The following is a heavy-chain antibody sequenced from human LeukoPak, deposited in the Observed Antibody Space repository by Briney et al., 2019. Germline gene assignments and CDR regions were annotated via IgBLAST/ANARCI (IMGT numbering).Heavy chain of an antibody. CDR3: ARVSGQQLYFY. V-gene: IGHV4-30-4*08. CDR1: GGSISSGDYY. Sequence: SQTLSLTCTVSGGSISSGDYYWSWIRQPPGKGLEWIGYIYYSGSTYYNPSLKSRVTISVDTSKSQFSLKLSSVTAADTAVYYCARVSGQQLYFYWGQGTLVTVSS. D-gene: IGHD6-13*01. J-gene: IGHJ4*02. CDR2: IYYSGST.